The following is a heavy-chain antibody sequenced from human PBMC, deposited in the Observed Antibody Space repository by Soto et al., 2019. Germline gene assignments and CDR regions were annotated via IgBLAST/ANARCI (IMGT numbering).Heavy chain of an antibody. Sequence: GGSLRLSVAASGFTFRSYARSGVGQAPGKGLEWVSAISGRGGSTYYADSVKGRFTTSRDNSKNTLYLQMNSLIAEDTAVYYCEGIRGSLSMDVWGQGTTVTVSS. CDR3: EGIRGSLSMDV. CDR2: ISGRGGST. D-gene: IGHD1-26*01. CDR1: GFTFRSYA. V-gene: IGHV3-23*01. J-gene: IGHJ6*02.